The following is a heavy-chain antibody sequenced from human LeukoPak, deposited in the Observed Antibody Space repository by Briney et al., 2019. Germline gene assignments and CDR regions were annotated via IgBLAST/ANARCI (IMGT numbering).Heavy chain of an antibody. Sequence: SETLSLTCTVSGASINTHSYYWGWIRQAPGEGLEWIGSVYYDGTAYSNPSPTSRAAVLVDTSRDQFSLDLSFVTAADTALYYCVRHISTNTGYFDSCGQGILVSVSS. CDR2: VYYDGTA. J-gene: IGHJ4*02. CDR3: VRHISTNTGYFDS. CDR1: GASINTHSYY. V-gene: IGHV4-39*01. D-gene: IGHD2/OR15-2a*01.